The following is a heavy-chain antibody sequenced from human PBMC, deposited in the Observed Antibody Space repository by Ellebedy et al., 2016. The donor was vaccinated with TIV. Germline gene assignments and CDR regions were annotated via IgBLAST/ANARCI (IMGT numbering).Heavy chain of an antibody. CDR3: TTDSHPRFDY. V-gene: IGHV3-53*01. Sequence: GESLKISXAASGFTFSSYAMSWVRQAPGKGLEWVSVIYSGGSTYYADSVKGRFTISRDNSKNTLYLQMNSLKTEDTAVYYCTTDSHPRFDYWGQGTLVTVSS. J-gene: IGHJ4*02. CDR2: IYSGGST. CDR1: GFTFSSYA.